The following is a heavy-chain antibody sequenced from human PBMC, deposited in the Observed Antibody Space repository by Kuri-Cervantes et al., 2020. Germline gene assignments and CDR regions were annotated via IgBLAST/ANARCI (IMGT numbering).Heavy chain of an antibody. Sequence: ASVKVSCKASGYTFSRYDINWVRQATGQGLEWMGWMNPNSGNTGYAQKFQGRVTMTRSTSISTAYMELSSLRSEDTAVYYCARDLFRLHAGLGDSSGYPRPGGMGLYDIWGQGTMVTVSS. D-gene: IGHD3-22*01. CDR1: GYTFSRYD. CDR2: MNPNSGNT. J-gene: IGHJ3*02. V-gene: IGHV1-8*01. CDR3: ARDLFRLHAGLGDSSGYPRPGGMGLYDI.